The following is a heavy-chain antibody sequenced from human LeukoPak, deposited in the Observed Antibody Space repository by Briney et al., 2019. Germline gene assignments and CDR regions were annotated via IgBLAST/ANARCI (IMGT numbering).Heavy chain of an antibody. CDR1: GFTFSSYA. CDR3: ARRGATRVAFDI. Sequence: AGGSLRLSCAASGFTFSSYAMHWVRQAPGKGLEWVAVISYDGSNKYYADSVKGRFTISRDNSKNTLYLQMNSLRAEDTAVYYCARRGATRVAFDIWGQGTMVTVSS. J-gene: IGHJ3*02. D-gene: IGHD1-26*01. V-gene: IGHV3-30*04. CDR2: ISYDGSNK.